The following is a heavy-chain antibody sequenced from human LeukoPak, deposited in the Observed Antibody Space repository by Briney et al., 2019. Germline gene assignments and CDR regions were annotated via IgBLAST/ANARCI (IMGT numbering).Heavy chain of an antibody. V-gene: IGHV4-59*01. J-gene: IGHJ4*02. D-gene: IGHD6-19*01. Sequence: SETLSLTWTVSGGSISSYYWSWIRQPPGKGLEWIGYIYYSGSTNYNPSLKSRVIISVDMSKNQFSLKLSSVTAADTAVYYCARMISSGSMAIVYWGQGTLVTVSS. CDR3: ARMISSGSMAIVY. CDR1: GGSISSYY. CDR2: IYYSGST.